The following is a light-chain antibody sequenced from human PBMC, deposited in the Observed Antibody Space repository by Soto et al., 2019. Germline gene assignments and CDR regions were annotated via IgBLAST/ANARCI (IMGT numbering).Light chain of an antibody. V-gene: IGLV7-46*01. CDR3: LLPYSGAWV. Sequence: QAVVTQEPSLTVSPGGTVTLICGLSTGAVTNGHYPYWFQQKPGQAPRTLIYDTTNKHPWTPARFSGSLLGGKAALTLSGEQPEYEAGYYRLLPYSGAWVFGGGTKLTVL. CDR1: TGAVTNGHY. J-gene: IGLJ3*02. CDR2: DTT.